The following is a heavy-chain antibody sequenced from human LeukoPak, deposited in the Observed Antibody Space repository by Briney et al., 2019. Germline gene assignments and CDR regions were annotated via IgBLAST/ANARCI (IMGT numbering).Heavy chain of an antibody. V-gene: IGHV1-18*01. Sequence: ASVNVSCKASGYTFTIYGLSWVRQAPGQGLEWMGWISAYNGNTKYTQKLQGRVTMTTDTSTSTGYMELRSLKSDDTAVYYCARARGGSSWYRGDYYYYMDVWGKGTTVTISS. D-gene: IGHD6-13*01. J-gene: IGHJ6*03. CDR2: ISAYNGNT. CDR3: ARARGGSSWYRGDYYYYMDV. CDR1: GYTFTIYG.